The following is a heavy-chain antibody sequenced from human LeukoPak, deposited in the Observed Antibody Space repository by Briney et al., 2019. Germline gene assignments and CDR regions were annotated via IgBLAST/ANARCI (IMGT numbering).Heavy chain of an antibody. CDR1: GGTFSSYA. CDR2: IIPIFGTA. V-gene: IGHV1-69*13. J-gene: IGHJ4*02. CDR3: ARGGGDYYDSSGSNDY. Sequence: GASVKVSCKASGGTFSSYAISWVRQAPGQGLEWMGGIIPIFGTANYAQKFQGRVTITADESTSTAYMELSSLRSEDTAVYYCARGGGDYYDSSGSNDYWGQGTLVTVSS. D-gene: IGHD3-22*01.